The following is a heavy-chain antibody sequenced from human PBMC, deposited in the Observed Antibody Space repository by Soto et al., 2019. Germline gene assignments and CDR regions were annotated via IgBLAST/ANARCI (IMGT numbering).Heavy chain of an antibody. J-gene: IGHJ6*02. CDR1: GGTFSSYA. D-gene: IGHD2-2*01. V-gene: IGHV1-69*13. CDR2: IIPIFGTA. Sequence: SVKVSCKASGGTFSSYAISWVRQAPGQGLEWMGGIIPIFGTANYAQKFQGRVTITADESTSTAYMELSSLRSEDTAVYYCATIVVVPAAMYYYYYGMDVWGQGTTVTVSS. CDR3: ATIVVVPAAMYYYYYGMDV.